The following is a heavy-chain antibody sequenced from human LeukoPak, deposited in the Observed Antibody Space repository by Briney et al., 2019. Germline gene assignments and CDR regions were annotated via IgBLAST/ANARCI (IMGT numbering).Heavy chain of an antibody. D-gene: IGHD5-18*01. CDR2: ISSSSRYI. Sequence: AGSLRLSCTASGFTFSSDSINWVRQAPGKGLEWISFISSSSRYIYYADSVKGRFTVSRDNAKNSSYLQISSLRADDTALYYCARGMTASAFDYWGQGTPVTVSS. CDR3: ARGMTASAFDY. CDR1: GFTFSSDS. J-gene: IGHJ4*02. V-gene: IGHV3-21*01.